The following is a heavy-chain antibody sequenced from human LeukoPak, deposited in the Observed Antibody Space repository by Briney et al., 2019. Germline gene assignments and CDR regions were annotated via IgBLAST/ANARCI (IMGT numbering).Heavy chain of an antibody. Sequence: SETLSLTCTVSGGSISSYYWSWIRQPPGKGLEWIGYIYYSGSTNYNPSLKSRVTISVDTSKNQFSLQLNSVTPEDTAVYYCARDRNIAVAGSYYYYYYMDVWGKGTTVTVSS. V-gene: IGHV4-59*12. D-gene: IGHD6-19*01. CDR3: ARDRNIAVAGSYYYYYYMDV. CDR1: GGSISSYY. CDR2: IYYSGST. J-gene: IGHJ6*03.